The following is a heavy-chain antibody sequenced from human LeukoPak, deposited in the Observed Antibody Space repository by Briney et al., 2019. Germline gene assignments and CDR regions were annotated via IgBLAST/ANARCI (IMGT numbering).Heavy chain of an antibody. CDR2: IRNDGSNK. V-gene: IGHV3-30*02. CDR3: AKGMDTALDY. D-gene: IGHD5-18*01. CDR1: GFTFSSYG. Sequence: PGGSLRLSCAASGFTFSSYGMHWVRQAPGKGLEWVAFIRNDGSNKYYADSVKGRFTISRDNSKNTLYLQMNSLRAEDTAVYYCAKGMDTALDYWGQGTLVTVSS. J-gene: IGHJ4*02.